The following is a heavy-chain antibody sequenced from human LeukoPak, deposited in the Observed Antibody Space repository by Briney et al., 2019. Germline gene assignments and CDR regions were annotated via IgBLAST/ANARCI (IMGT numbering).Heavy chain of an antibody. J-gene: IGHJ4*02. CDR1: GGSFSGYY. V-gene: IGHV4-34*01. CDR3: ARGRKYVATIIN. Sequence: SETLSLTCAVYGGSFSGYYWSWIRQPPGQGLEWIGETSYSGIINYNPSLKSRVSISVDTSKNQFSLKLSSVTAADTAVYYCARGRKYVATIINWGQGTLVTVSS. D-gene: IGHD5-24*01. CDR2: TSYSGII.